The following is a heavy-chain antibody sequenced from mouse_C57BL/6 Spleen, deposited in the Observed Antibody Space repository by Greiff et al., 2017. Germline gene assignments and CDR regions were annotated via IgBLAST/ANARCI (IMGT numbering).Heavy chain of an antibody. CDR2: IDPSDSYT. CDR3: ARSGDYYGSSGYYFGY. V-gene: IGHV1-59*01. Sequence: QVQLQQPGAELVRPGTSVKLSCKASGYTFTSYWMHWVKQRPGQGLEWIGVIDPSDSYTNYNQKFKGKATLTVDTSSSTAYMQVSSLTSEDSAVYYCARSGDYYGSSGYYFGYWGQGTTLTVSS. D-gene: IGHD1-1*01. J-gene: IGHJ2*01. CDR1: GYTFTSYW.